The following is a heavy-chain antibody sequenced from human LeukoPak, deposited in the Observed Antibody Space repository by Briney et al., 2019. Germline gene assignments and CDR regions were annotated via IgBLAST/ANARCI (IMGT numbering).Heavy chain of an antibody. Sequence: PSETLSLTCTVSGGSISSSSYSWGWIRQPPGKGLEWIGSIYYSGSTYYNPSLKSRVTISVDTSKNQFSLKLSSVTAADTAVYYCARHGVDNWNYGNWFDPWGQGTLVTVSS. V-gene: IGHV4-39*01. D-gene: IGHD1-7*01. CDR2: IYYSGST. J-gene: IGHJ5*02. CDR3: ARHGVDNWNYGNWFDP. CDR1: GGSISSSSYS.